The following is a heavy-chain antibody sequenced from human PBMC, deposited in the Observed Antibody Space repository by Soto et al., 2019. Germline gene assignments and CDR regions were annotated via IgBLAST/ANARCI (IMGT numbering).Heavy chain of an antibody. CDR1: GFTFSSYW. CDR3: LRGNSGYGNFDY. V-gene: IGHV3-74*01. J-gene: IGHJ4*02. Sequence: GSLRLSCAASGFTFSSYWMHWVRQAPGKGLVWVSRIKGDGSETNYADSVKGRFTISRDNAKNTLYLQLNSLRAEGTAVYYCLRGNSGYGNFDYWGQGTRVTVSS. D-gene: IGHD5-12*01. CDR2: IKGDGSET.